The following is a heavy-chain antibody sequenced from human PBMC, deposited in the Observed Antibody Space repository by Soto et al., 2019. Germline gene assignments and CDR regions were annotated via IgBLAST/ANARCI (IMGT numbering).Heavy chain of an antibody. J-gene: IGHJ5*02. CDR2: IYHSGST. CDR1: GYSISSGYY. V-gene: IGHV4-38-2*01. CDR3: AKTYCSIWYGRRNNGVDP. Sequence: PSETLSLTCAVSGYSISSGYYWGWIRQPPGKGLEWIGSIYHSGSTYYNPSLKSRVTISVDTSKNQFSLKLSSVTAADKAVYYCAKTYCSIWYGRRNNGVDPCGQGTLVT. D-gene: IGHD6-13*01.